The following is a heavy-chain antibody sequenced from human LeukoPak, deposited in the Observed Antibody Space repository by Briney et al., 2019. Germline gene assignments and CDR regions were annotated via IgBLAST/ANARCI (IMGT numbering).Heavy chain of an antibody. CDR1: SGSISSYY. CDR2: INHSGST. J-gene: IGHJ3*02. V-gene: IGHV4-34*01. D-gene: IGHD5-12*01. Sequence: PSETLSLTCSVSSGSISSYYWNWSRQPPGKGLEWIGEINHSGSTDYHPSYKSRVTISLDTSQNHFSLKLTSVTAADTAVYYCARSGRDVGFAFDIWGLGTLVTISS. CDR3: ARSGRDVGFAFDI.